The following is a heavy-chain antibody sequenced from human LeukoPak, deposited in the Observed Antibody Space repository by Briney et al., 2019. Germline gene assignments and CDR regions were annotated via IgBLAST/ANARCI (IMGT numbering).Heavy chain of an antibody. D-gene: IGHD5-24*01. Sequence: ASVKVSCKASGYTFTSYYMHWVRQAPGQGLEWMGIINPSGGSTSYAQKFQGRVTITADESTSTAYMELSSLRSEDTAVYYCARVGEMATEIDYWGQGTLVTVSS. CDR2: INPSGGST. CDR1: GYTFTSYY. CDR3: ARVGEMATEIDY. J-gene: IGHJ4*02. V-gene: IGHV1-46*01.